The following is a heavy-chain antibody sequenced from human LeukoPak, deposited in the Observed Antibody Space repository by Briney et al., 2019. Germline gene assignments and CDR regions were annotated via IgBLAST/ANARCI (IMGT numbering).Heavy chain of an antibody. V-gene: IGHV4-38-2*01. J-gene: IGHJ4*02. D-gene: IGHD3-16*01. CDR1: GYSISSGYD. CDR2: IYHSGST. CDR3: ARVGMITFGGVADYFDY. Sequence: SETLSLTCAVSGYSISSGYDWGWIRQPPGKGLEWIGSIYHSGSTYYNPSLKSRVTISVDTSKNQFSLKLSSVTAADTAAYYCARVGMITFGGVADYFDYWGQGTLVTVSS.